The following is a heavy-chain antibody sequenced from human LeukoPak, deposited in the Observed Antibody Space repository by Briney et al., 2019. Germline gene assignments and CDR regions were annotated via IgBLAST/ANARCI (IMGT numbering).Heavy chain of an antibody. J-gene: IGHJ4*02. Sequence: PGGSLRLSCAASGFTFDDYGMSWVRQAPGKGLVWVSRISGDESTTTYADSVKGRFTISRDNAKNTLYLQLSSLRVEDTAVYYCARGGWGTAIDYWAQGTLVTVSS. CDR1: GFTFDDYG. D-gene: IGHD1-7*01. CDR3: ARGGWGTAIDY. CDR2: ISGDESTT. V-gene: IGHV3-74*01.